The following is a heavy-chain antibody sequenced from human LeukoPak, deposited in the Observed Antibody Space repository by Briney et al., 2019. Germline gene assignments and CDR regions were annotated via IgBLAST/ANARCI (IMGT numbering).Heavy chain of an antibody. Sequence: GGSLRLSCAASGFTLTDYYMAWIRQAPGKGLEWVSYISSSGTAYHADSVKGRFTIYRDNDKSSVHLQMNTLRAEDTAVYYCVRSKWELGYWGQGTLVTVSS. CDR3: VRSKWELGY. CDR1: GFTLTDYY. J-gene: IGHJ4*02. V-gene: IGHV3-11*01. CDR2: ISSSGTA. D-gene: IGHD1-26*01.